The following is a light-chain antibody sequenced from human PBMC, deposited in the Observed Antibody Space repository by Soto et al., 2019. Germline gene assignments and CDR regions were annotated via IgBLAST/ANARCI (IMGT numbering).Light chain of an antibody. CDR2: EVS. J-gene: IGLJ1*01. V-gene: IGLV2-14*01. CDR3: YSYRGYYTRV. Sequence: QSALTQPASVSGSPGQSITISCTGTSSDVGGYNFVSWYQQHPGRAPKLLIYEVSRRPSGVSNRFSGSKSGDTASLTISGLQAEDEADYYCYSYRGYYTRVFGTGTK. CDR1: SSDVGGYNF.